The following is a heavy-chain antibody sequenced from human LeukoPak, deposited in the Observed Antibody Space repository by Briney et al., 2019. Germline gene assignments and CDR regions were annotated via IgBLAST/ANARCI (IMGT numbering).Heavy chain of an antibody. Sequence: ASVKVSCKAFGHTFTSYDINWVRQATGQGLEWMGWMNPNSGNTGYAQKLRGSVTITRNTSIRTAYRELSSLRSEDTAVYYCARDPDPHCSGGSCYPFEYWGQGTLVTVFS. D-gene: IGHD2-15*01. V-gene: IGHV1-8*03. CDR2: MNPNSGNT. CDR3: ARDPDPHCSGGSCYPFEY. J-gene: IGHJ4*02. CDR1: GHTFTSYD.